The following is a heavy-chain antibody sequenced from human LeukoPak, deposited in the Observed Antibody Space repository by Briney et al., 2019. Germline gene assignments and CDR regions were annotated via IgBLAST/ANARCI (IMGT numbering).Heavy chain of an antibody. J-gene: IGHJ4*02. V-gene: IGHV3-43*02. Sequence: GGSLRLSCAASGFTFDDYAMHWVRQAPGKGLEWVSLISGDGGSTYYADSVKGRFTISRDNSKNSLYLQMNSLRTEDTALYYCAKDVLDDILTGTANLPDYWGQGTLVTVSS. D-gene: IGHD3-9*01. CDR2: ISGDGGST. CDR1: GFTFDDYA. CDR3: AKDVLDDILTGTANLPDY.